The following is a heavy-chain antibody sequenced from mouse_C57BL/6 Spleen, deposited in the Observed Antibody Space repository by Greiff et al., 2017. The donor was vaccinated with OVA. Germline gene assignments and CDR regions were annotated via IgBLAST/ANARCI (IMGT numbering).Heavy chain of an antibody. J-gene: IGHJ2*01. CDR2: ISYDGSN. CDR3: ARSLNWAEYYGDY. V-gene: IGHV3-6*01. Sequence: EVQLQQSGPGLVKPSQSLSLTCSVTGYSITSGYYWNWIRQFPGNKLEWMGYISYDGSNNYNPSLKNRISITRDTSKNQFFLKLNSVTTEDTATYYCARSLNWAEYYGDYWGQGTTRTVSS. D-gene: IGHD4-1*01. CDR1: GYSITSGYY.